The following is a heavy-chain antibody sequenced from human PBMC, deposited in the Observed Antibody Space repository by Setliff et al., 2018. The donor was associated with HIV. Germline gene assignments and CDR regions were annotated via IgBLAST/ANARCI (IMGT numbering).Heavy chain of an antibody. J-gene: IGHJ4*02. Sequence: NPSETLSLTCTVSGGSISSSSYYWGWIRQPPGKGLEWIGYIYYSGGTNYNPSLERRVAMSVDTSKQQFSLEVSSVTAADTAFYYCARDYFGSLDYLGQGTLVPV. D-gene: IGHD3-10*01. V-gene: IGHV4-61*01. CDR1: GGSISSSSYY. CDR3: ARDYFGSLDY. CDR2: IYYSGGT.